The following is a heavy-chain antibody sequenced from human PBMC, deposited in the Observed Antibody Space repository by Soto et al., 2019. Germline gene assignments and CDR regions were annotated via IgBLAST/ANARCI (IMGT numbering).Heavy chain of an antibody. J-gene: IGHJ6*02. CDR2: IIPIFGTA. D-gene: IGHD3-3*01. CDR3: ASQGPLRFLEWLPQDLYYYYYGMDV. CDR1: GGTFSSYA. Sequence: ASVKVSCKASGGTFSSYAISWVRQAPGQGLEWMGGIIPIFGTANYAQKFQGRVTITADKSTSTAYMELSSLRSEDTAVYYCASQGPLRFLEWLPQDLYYYYYGMDVWGQGTTVTVSS. V-gene: IGHV1-69*06.